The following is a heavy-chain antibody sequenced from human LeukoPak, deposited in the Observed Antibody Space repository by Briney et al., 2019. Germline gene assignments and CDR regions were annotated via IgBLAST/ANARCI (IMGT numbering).Heavy chain of an antibody. J-gene: IGHJ5*02. Sequence: SETLSLTCAVSGYSISSGYYWGWLRQPPGKGPEWIGSIYHSGSTYYNPSLKSRVTISVDTSKNQFSLKLSSVTAADTAVYYCARAHSKGAAASSWFDPWGQGTLVTVSS. V-gene: IGHV4-38-2*01. D-gene: IGHD6-13*01. CDR1: GYSISSGYY. CDR3: ARAHSKGAAASSWFDP. CDR2: IYHSGST.